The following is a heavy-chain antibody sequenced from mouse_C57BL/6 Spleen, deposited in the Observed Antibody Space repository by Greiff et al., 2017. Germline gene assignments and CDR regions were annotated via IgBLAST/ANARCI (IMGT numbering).Heavy chain of an antibody. J-gene: IGHJ4*01. CDR1: GYTFTTYP. D-gene: IGHD2-4*01. CDR2: FHPYNDDT. Sequence: VQLQESGAELVKPGASVKMSCKASGYTFTTYPIEWMKQNHGKSLEWIGNFHPYNDDTKYNEKFKGKATLTVEKSSSTVYLELSRLTSDDSAVYYCARGVYDYDDAMDYWGQGTSVTVSS. CDR3: ARGVYDYDDAMDY. V-gene: IGHV1-47*01.